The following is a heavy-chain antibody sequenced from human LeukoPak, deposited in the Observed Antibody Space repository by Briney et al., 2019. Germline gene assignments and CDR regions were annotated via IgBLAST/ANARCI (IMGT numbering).Heavy chain of an antibody. CDR2: INHSGST. D-gene: IGHD3-3*01. CDR3: ARQVPSITIFGVPWAFDI. Sequence: PSETLSLTCAVYGGSFSGYYWSWIRQPPGKGLEWIGEINHSGSTNYNPSLKSRVTISVDTSKNQFSLKLSSVTAADTAVYYCARQVPSITIFGVPWAFDIWGQGTMVTVSS. CDR1: GGSFSGYY. V-gene: IGHV4-34*01. J-gene: IGHJ3*02.